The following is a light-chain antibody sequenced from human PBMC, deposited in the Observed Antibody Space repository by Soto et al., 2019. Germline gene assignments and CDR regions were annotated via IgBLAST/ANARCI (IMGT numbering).Light chain of an antibody. V-gene: IGKV3-15*01. J-gene: IGKJ5*01. Sequence: EIVMTQSPATLSVSPGERATLSCRASQSVSSNLAWYQEKPGQAPRLLIYGASTRATGIPARFSGSGSGTESTLTISSMQSHFFAVTLCQQYNYSSITFGQGTRLEIK. CDR1: QSVSSN. CDR3: QQYNYSSIT. CDR2: GAS.